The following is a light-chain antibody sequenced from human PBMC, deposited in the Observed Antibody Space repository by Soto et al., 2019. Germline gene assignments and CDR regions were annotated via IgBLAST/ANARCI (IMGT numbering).Light chain of an antibody. V-gene: IGKV3-15*01. J-gene: IGKJ5*01. CDR2: DTS. CDR1: QSVSIH. CDR3: QQYSNWPPIT. Sequence: ETVMTRSPGTLSGSRGGVGAVACMASQSVSIHLAWYQQKPGQAPRLLIYDTSTRATGIPARFSGSGSGTEFTLTISSLQSEHFAVYYCQQYSNWPPITFGQGTRLEIK.